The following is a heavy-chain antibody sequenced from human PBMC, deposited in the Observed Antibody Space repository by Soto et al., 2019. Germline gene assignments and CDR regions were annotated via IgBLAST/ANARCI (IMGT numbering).Heavy chain of an antibody. D-gene: IGHD2-2*01. CDR1: GFTFSRYD. Sequence: QVQLVESGGGVVQPGRSLRLSCAASGFTFSRYDMHWVRQAPGKGLEWVAVISYDGSNKYYADSVKGRFTISRDNSKNTLYLQMNSLRAEDTAVYYCAKRGMGCSSTSCHRNWFDPWGQGTLVTVSS. J-gene: IGHJ5*02. CDR3: AKRGMGCSSTSCHRNWFDP. V-gene: IGHV3-30*18. CDR2: ISYDGSNK.